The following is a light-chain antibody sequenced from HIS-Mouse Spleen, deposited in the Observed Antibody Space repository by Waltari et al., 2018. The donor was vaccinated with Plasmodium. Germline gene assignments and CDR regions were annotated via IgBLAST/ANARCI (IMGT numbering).Light chain of an antibody. V-gene: IGKV3-15*01. CDR2: GAS. Sequence: EIVMTQSPATLSVSTGERATLSCRASQSVSSNLAWYQQKPGQAPRLLIYGASTRATGIPDRFSGSGSGTEFTLTISSLQSEDFAVYYCQQYNNWSFTFGPGTKVDIK. J-gene: IGKJ3*01. CDR1: QSVSSN. CDR3: QQYNNWSFT.